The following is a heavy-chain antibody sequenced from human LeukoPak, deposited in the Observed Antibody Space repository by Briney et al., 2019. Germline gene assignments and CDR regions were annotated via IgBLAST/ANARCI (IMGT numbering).Heavy chain of an antibody. CDR1: GGSINSYV. CDR2: TYSGGST. D-gene: IGHD2-15*01. CDR3: AGERRGGYRFDF. Sequence: PSETLSLTCTVSGGSINSYVWSWIRQPPGKGLEWIGYTYSGGSTTYNPSLKSRITISVDTSKNQFSLKLNSLTAADTAVYYCAGERRGGYRFDFWGQGALVTVSS. V-gene: IGHV4-59*01. J-gene: IGHJ4*02.